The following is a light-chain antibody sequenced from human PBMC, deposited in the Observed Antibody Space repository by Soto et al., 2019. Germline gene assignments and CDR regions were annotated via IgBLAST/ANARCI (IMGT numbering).Light chain of an antibody. Sequence: QSVLTQPPSVSGAPGQRVTISCTGSSSNIGAGYDVHWYQQLPGTAPKLLIYGNNNRPSGVPDRFSGSKSGTSASLAITGLQAEDEADYYCQSYDSSLSVCVFGGGTKLTVL. CDR3: QSYDSSLSVCV. CDR2: GNN. J-gene: IGLJ2*01. V-gene: IGLV1-40*01. CDR1: SSNIGAGYD.